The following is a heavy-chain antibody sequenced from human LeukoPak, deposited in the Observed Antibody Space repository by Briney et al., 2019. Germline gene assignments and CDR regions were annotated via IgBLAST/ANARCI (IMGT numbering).Heavy chain of an antibody. J-gene: IGHJ4*02. CDR3: ARGDSYGIDY. Sequence: PSETLSHTCTVSGGSISSYYWSWIRQPPGKGLEWIGYIYYSGSTNYNPSLKGRVTMSVDTSKNQFSLKLSSVTAADTAVYYCARGDSYGIDYWGQGTLVTVSS. CDR1: GGSISSYY. CDR2: IYYSGST. D-gene: IGHD5-18*01. V-gene: IGHV4-59*01.